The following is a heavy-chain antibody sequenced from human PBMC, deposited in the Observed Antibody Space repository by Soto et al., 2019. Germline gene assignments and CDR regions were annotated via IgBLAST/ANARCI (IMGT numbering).Heavy chain of an antibody. D-gene: IGHD3-10*01. V-gene: IGHV4-39*01. CDR1: GDSITASYSN. CDR2: FYDGNT. J-gene: IGHJ4*02. CDR3: ATTRGLAVGGSFDY. Sequence: PSETLSLTCTVSGDSITASYSNWAWIRQPPGKGLEWVGTFYDGNTYHNPSLRSRITIAVDTSKNQFSLKLNSVAAADTAFYYCATTRGLAVGGSFDYWGQGMLVTVSS.